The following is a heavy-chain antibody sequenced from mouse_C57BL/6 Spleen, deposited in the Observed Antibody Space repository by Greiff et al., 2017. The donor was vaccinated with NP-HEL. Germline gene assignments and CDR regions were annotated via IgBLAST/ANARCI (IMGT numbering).Heavy chain of an antibody. CDR3: ARPIDYYGSSLDY. J-gene: IGHJ2*01. CDR1: GYSFTSYY. V-gene: IGHV1-66*01. D-gene: IGHD1-1*01. Sequence: QVQLQQSGPELVKPGASVKISCKASGYSFTSYYIHWVKQRPGQGLEWIGWIYPGSGNTKYNEKFKGKATLTADTSSSTAYMQLSSLTSEDSAVYYCARPIDYYGSSLDYWGQGTTLTVSS. CDR2: IYPGSGNT.